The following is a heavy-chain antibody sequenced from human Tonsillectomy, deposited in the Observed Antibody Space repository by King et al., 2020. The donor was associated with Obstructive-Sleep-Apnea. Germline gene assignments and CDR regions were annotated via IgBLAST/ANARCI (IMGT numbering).Heavy chain of an antibody. V-gene: IGHV4-59*01. CDR3: ARDSWESGDSSVGIDY. J-gene: IGHJ4*02. Sequence: VQLQESGPGLVKPSETLSLICTVSGVSISNYYLTWIRQPPGKGLEWIGYSSNSGTTIYNPSLKSRVTISLDLSKNQFSLRLTSMTPADTAVSYCARDSWESGDSSVGIDYWGQGTLVTVSS. D-gene: IGHD4-17*01. CDR2: SSNSGTT. CDR1: GVSISNYY.